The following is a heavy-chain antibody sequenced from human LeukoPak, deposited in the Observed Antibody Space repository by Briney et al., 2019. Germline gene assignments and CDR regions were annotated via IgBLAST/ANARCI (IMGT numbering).Heavy chain of an antibody. J-gene: IGHJ4*02. CDR3: ARESVRFCSGGTCYSRRAFDY. D-gene: IGHD2-15*01. Sequence: PGGSLRLSCAASGFTFSSYEMNWVRQAPGKGLQWVSYISSSGNNMYYADSVKGRFTIARDNAKSSLYLQMNSLRAEDTAVYYCARESVRFCSGGTCYSRRAFDYWGQGTLVTVSS. V-gene: IGHV3-48*03. CDR1: GFTFSSYE. CDR2: ISSSGNNM.